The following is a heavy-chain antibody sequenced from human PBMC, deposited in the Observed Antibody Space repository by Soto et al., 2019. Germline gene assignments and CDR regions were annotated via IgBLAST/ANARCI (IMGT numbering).Heavy chain of an antibody. D-gene: IGHD4-17*01. CDR2: IYSGGNT. CDR3: ARVGRSGDGDPLDI. V-gene: IGHV3-66*01. J-gene: IGHJ3*02. Sequence: EVQLVESGGGLVQPGGSLRLSCAASGLTVSSNYMSWVRQAPGKGLEWVSFIYSGGNTYYADSVKGRFTISRDSSKNTLFLQMNSLRVEDTAIYYCARVGRSGDGDPLDIWGQGTVVTVSS. CDR1: GLTVSSNY.